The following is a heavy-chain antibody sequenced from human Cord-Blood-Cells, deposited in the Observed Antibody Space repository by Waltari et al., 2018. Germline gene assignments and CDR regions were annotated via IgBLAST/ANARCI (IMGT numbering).Heavy chain of an antibody. D-gene: IGHD2-2*01. CDR3: SGYCSSTSCYDAFDI. CDR2: IYYSGST. Sequence: QLQLQESGPGLVKPSETLSLTCTVSGGSISSSSYYWGWIRQPPGKGLEWIGSIYYSGSTYYNPSLKSRVTISVDTSKNQFSLKLSSVTAADTAVYYCSGYCSSTSCYDAFDIWGQGTMVTVSS. J-gene: IGHJ3*02. V-gene: IGHV4-39*01. CDR1: GGSISSSSYY.